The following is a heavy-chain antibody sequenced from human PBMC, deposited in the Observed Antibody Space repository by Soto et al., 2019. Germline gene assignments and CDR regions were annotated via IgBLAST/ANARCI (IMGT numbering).Heavy chain of an antibody. D-gene: IGHD3-22*01. J-gene: IGHJ1*01. V-gene: IGHV5-51*01. CDR3: SIQDTSGYCPSAESFQH. CDR1: GYSFTSYW. Sequence: EVQLVQSGAEVKKPGESLKISCKGSGYSFTSYWIGWVRQMPGKGLEWMGIIYPGDSDTRYSPSFQSQVTISADKSIITVYPQWSSLKASDTAMYCCSIQDTSGYCPSAESFQHWGQGTLVTVSS. CDR2: IYPGDSDT.